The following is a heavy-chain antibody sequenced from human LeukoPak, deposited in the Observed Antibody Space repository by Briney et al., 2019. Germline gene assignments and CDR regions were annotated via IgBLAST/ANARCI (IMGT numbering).Heavy chain of an antibody. V-gene: IGHV3-30*02. CDR1: GFTFSSYG. CDR3: AKDPRRYNYGYLDY. CDR2: IRYDGSNK. J-gene: IGHJ4*02. D-gene: IGHD5-18*01. Sequence: GGSLRLSCAASGFTFSSYGMHWVRQAPGKGLEWVAFIRYDGSNKYYAESVKGRFTISRDNFKNTLYLQMNSLRAEDTAVYYCAKDPRRYNYGYLDYWGQGTLVTVSS.